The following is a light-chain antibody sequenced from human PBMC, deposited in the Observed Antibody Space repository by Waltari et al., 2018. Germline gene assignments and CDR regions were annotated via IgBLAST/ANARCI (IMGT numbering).Light chain of an antibody. CDR1: QGISAY. J-gene: IGKJ2*03. CDR3: QQLNSYPRS. Sequence: DIQLTQSPSFLSASVGDRVTITWRASQGISAYLAWYQQKPGKAPNLLIYTASTLQSGVPSRFSGSGAGTEFTLTISSLQPEDFATYYCQQLNSYPRSFGQGTKLEIK. V-gene: IGKV1-9*01. CDR2: TAS.